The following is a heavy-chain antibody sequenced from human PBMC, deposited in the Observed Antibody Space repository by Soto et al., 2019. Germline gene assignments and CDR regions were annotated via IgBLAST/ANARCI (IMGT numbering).Heavy chain of an antibody. D-gene: IGHD3-16*01. J-gene: IGHJ4*02. Sequence: QVQLQESGPGLVKPSQTLSLTCTVSGGSTSSDNYWSWIRQPPGKGLEWIGHIYYSGNTDYNPSLKSRLAISIDTSKNQFSLKLSSVTAADTAVYXXXXXGGESSDGLYYFDSWGQGSLVTVSS. CDR2: IYYSGNT. CDR1: GGSTSSDNY. CDR3: XXXGGESSDGLYYFDS. V-gene: IGHV4-30-4*03.